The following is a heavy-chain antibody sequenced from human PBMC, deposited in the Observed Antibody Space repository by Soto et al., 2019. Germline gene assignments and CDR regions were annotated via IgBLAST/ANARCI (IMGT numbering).Heavy chain of an antibody. D-gene: IGHD6-19*01. CDR1: GYIFNRYV. CDR3: ARGRGWYDY. J-gene: IGHJ4*02. Sequence: QVQLVQSGAEVKKPGASVKVSCQASGYIFNRYVMHWVRQAPGQRPEWMGWIDAGNGKTKYSEKFQGRVTITRDTSASTAYMELTTLRSEATAVYYCARGRGWYDYWSQGTQVIVSS. CDR2: IDAGNGKT. V-gene: IGHV1-3*01.